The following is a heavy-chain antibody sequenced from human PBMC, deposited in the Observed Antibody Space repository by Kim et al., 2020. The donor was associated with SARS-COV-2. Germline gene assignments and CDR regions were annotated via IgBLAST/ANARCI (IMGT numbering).Heavy chain of an antibody. CDR1: GGSISSYY. D-gene: IGHD5-18*01. V-gene: IGHV4-59*08. Sequence: SETLSLTCTVSGGSISSYYWSWIRQPPGKGLEWIGYIYYSGSTNYNPSLKSRVTISVDTSKNQFSLKLSSVTAADTAVYYCARGPDTAMLGYAFDIWGQGTMVTVSS. CDR2: IYYSGST. J-gene: IGHJ3*02. CDR3: ARGPDTAMLGYAFDI.